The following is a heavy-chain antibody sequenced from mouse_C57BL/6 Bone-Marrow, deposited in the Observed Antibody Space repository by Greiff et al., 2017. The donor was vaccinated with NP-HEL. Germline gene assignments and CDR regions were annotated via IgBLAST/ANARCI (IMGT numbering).Heavy chain of an antibody. CDR1: GFTFSDYY. J-gene: IGHJ4*01. CDR2: ISNGGGST. CDR3: ASVPGNY. D-gene: IGHD5-1*01. V-gene: IGHV5-12*01. Sequence: DVMLVESGGGLVQPGGSLKLSCAASGFTFSDYYMYWVRQTPEKRLEWVAYISNGGGSTYYPDTVKGRFTISRDNAKNTLYLQMSRLKSEDTAMYYCASVPGNYWGQGTSVTVSS.